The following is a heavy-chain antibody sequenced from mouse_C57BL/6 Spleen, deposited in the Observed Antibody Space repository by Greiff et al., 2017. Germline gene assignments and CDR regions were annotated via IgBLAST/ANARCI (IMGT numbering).Heavy chain of an antibody. CDR2: IYPGSGST. CDR1: GYTFTSYW. J-gene: IGHJ1*03. V-gene: IGHV1-55*01. CDR3: ARKEGWYFDV. Sequence: QVQLQQPGAELVKPGASVKMSCKASGYTFTSYWITWVKQRPGQGLEWIGDIYPGSGSTNYNEKFKSKATLTVDTSSSTAYMQLSSLASEDSAVYYCARKEGWYFDVWGTGTTVTVSS.